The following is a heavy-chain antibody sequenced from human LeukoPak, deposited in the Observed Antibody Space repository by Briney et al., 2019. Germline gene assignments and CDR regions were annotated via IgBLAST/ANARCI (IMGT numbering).Heavy chain of an antibody. V-gene: IGHV5-51*01. CDR2: IHPSDSDT. Sequence: GESLKISCKGFGYSFTNHWIGWVRQMPGKGLEWMGIIHPSDSDTRYSPSFQGQVTISADRSVSTAYLQWSSLKASDSAMYYCARGITAAAVTKSDYWGQGTLVTVSS. CDR3: ARGITAAAVTKSDY. D-gene: IGHD6-13*01. CDR1: GYSFTNHW. J-gene: IGHJ4*02.